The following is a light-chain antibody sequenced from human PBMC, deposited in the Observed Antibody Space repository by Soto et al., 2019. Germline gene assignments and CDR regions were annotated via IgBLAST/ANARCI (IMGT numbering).Light chain of an antibody. CDR3: LQHTTYPWT. Sequence: DIQMTQSPSSLSASVGDRVTITCRASQGIGNDLGWVQQKPGKAPKRLIYAASSLQSGVPSRFSGSGSGTEFTLTISSLQPEDFATYYCLQHTTYPWTFGQGTKVEMK. J-gene: IGKJ1*01. CDR1: QGIGND. CDR2: AAS. V-gene: IGKV1-17*01.